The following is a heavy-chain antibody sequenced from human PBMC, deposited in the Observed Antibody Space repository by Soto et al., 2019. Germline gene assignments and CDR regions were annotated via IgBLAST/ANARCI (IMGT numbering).Heavy chain of an antibody. V-gene: IGHV5-51*01. J-gene: IGHJ4*02. D-gene: IGHD6-19*01. Sequence: PGESLKISCKGSGYSFTSYWIAWVRQMPGKGLEWTAIIYPRDSDTRYSPSFQGQVTISADKSISTAYLQWSSLKASDSAMYYCARPDSNGWYDYWGQGTPVTVSS. CDR2: IYPRDSDT. CDR1: GYSFTSYW. CDR3: ARPDSNGWYDY.